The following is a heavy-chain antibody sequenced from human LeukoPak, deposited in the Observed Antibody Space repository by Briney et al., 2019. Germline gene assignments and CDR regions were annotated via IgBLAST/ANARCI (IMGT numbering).Heavy chain of an antibody. J-gene: IGHJ4*02. Sequence: SQTLSLTCTVSGGSISSGGYYWSWIRQHPGKGLEWIGYIYYSGSTYYNPSLKSRVTISVDTSKNQFSLKLSSVTAADTAVYYCASHRYSYGPFDYWGQGTLVTVSS. D-gene: IGHD5-18*01. CDR1: GGSISSGGYY. V-gene: IGHV4-31*03. CDR2: IYYSGST. CDR3: ASHRYSYGPFDY.